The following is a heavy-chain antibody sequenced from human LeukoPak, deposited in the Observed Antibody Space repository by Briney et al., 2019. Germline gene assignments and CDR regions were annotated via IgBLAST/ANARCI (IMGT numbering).Heavy chain of an antibody. CDR1: GYSFTSYG. V-gene: IGHV1-18*01. Sequence: GASVKVSCTASGYSFTSYGISWVRQAPGQGLEWMGWISAYNGNTNYAQKLQGRVTMTTDTSTSTAYMELRSLRSDDTAVYYCAGVWDSSGYLDYWGQGTLVTVSS. D-gene: IGHD3-22*01. CDR2: ISAYNGNT. CDR3: AGVWDSSGYLDY. J-gene: IGHJ4*02.